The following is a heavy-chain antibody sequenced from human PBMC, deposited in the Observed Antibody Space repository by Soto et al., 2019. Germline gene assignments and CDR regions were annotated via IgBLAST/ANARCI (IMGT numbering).Heavy chain of an antibody. CDR3: ARAGWRLNFQRLLHTGFPDY. V-gene: IGHV1-8*01. CDR2: MNPNSGNT. J-gene: IGHJ4*02. CDR1: GYTFTSYD. D-gene: IGHD3-22*01. Sequence: ASVKVSCKASGYTFTSYDINWVRQATGQGLEWMGWMNPNSGNTGYAQKSQGRVTMTRNTSISTAYMELSSLRSEDTAVYYFARAGWRLNFQRLLHTGFPDYWGQGPLVTVSS.